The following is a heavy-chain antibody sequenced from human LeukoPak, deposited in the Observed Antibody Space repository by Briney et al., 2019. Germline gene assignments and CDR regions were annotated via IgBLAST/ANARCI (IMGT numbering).Heavy chain of an antibody. CDR2: IYTSGST. J-gene: IGHJ6*03. CDR1: GGSVSSYY. Sequence: SETLSLTRTVSGGSVSSYYWSWIRQPAGKGLEWIGRIYTSGSTNYNPSLKSRVTMSVDTSKNQFSLKLSSVTAADTAVYYCARQAIAAGPYYYYYMDVWGKGTTVTVSS. V-gene: IGHV4-4*07. CDR3: ARQAIAAGPYYYYYMDV. D-gene: IGHD6-25*01.